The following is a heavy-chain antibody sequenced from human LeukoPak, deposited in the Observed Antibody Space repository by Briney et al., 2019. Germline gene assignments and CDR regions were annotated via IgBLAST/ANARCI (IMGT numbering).Heavy chain of an antibody. Sequence: ASVKVSCKASGYTFTSYDINWVRQATGQGPEWMGWMNPNSGNTGYAQKFQGRVTITRNTSISTAYMELSSLRSEDTAVYYCARVKDYYDSSGYLYYFDYWGQGTLVTVSS. D-gene: IGHD3-22*01. V-gene: IGHV1-8*03. J-gene: IGHJ4*02. CDR2: MNPNSGNT. CDR1: GYTFTSYD. CDR3: ARVKDYYDSSGYLYYFDY.